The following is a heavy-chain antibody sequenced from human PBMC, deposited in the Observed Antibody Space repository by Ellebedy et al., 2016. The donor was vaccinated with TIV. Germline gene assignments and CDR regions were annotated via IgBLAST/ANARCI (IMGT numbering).Heavy chain of an antibody. J-gene: IGHJ3*01. CDR2: VVYSEST. CDR3: ARAMIRGAHAFDF. Sequence: PSETLSLTCTVSGDSVSSNSHFWGWIRQTPGKGLEWIGSVVYSESTYYIPSLKSRVTISVDTSKNQFSLRLVSVTAADTAVYYCARAMIRGAHAFDFWGQGRMVTVSS. CDR1: GDSVSSNSHF. V-gene: IGHV4-39*01. D-gene: IGHD3-10*01.